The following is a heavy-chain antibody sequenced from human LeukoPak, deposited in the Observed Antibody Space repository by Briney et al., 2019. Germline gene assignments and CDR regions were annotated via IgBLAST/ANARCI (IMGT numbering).Heavy chain of an antibody. D-gene: IGHD3-3*01. Sequence: GGSLRLSCAASGFTFSSYWMTWVRQAPGKGLEWVANIKPDGSEKSYVDSVRGRFTISRDNAKNSLYLQMNSLRAEDTAVYYCARESVTIFGVVIAGMDVWGQGTTVTVSS. V-gene: IGHV3-7*01. CDR1: GFTFSSYW. J-gene: IGHJ6*02. CDR3: ARESVTIFGVVIAGMDV. CDR2: IKPDGSEK.